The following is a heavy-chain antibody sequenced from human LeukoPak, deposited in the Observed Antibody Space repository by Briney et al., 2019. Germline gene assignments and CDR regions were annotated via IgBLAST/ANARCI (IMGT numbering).Heavy chain of an antibody. CDR2: IYSGGST. J-gene: IGHJ4*02. CDR1: GFTVSSNY. Sequence: PGGSLRLSCAASGFTVSSNYMSWVRQAPGKGLEWVSVIYSGGSTYYADSVKGRFTISRDNSKNTLYLQMNSLRAEDTAVYYRARVSHGPLDYWGQGTLVTVSS. V-gene: IGHV3-66*01. D-gene: IGHD1-14*01. CDR3: ARVSHGPLDY.